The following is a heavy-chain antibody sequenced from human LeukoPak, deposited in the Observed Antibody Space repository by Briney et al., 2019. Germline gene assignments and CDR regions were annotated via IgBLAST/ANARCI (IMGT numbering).Heavy chain of an antibody. J-gene: IGHJ3*02. CDR1: GFTFSRYS. D-gene: IGHD3-10*01. CDR2: ISSSGSSI. CDR3: ASSVGLLWVEGDAFDI. Sequence: GGSLRLSCAASGFTFSRYSMNWVRQVPGKGLEWVSYISSSGSSIYYAESAKGRFTISRDNAKSSLYLQMHSLRAEDTAVYYCASSVGLLWVEGDAFDIWGQGTVVTVSS. V-gene: IGHV3-48*04.